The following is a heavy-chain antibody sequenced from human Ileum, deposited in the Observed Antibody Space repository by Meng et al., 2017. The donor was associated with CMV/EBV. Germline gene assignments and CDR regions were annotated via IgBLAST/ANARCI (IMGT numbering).Heavy chain of an antibody. V-gene: IGHV3-7*03. CDR2: IRPDGSEK. J-gene: IGHJ5*02. D-gene: IGHD6-19*01. CDR3: ARGVGWGRFDA. Sequence: GESLKISCAASGFSFSDYWMTWVRQAPGKGLEWVASIRPDGSEKKYVDSLRGRFTISRDNAKNSLYLQMNSLRVEDTAMYYCARGVGWGRFDAWGQGTLVT. CDR1: GFSFSDYW.